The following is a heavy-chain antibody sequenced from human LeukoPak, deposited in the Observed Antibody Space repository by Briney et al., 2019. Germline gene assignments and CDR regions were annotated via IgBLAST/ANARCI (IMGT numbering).Heavy chain of an antibody. CDR1: GGSLSSFY. J-gene: IGHJ6*03. CDR3: ARAPYYYYMDV. CDR2: ILYGGST. V-gene: IGHV4-59*01. Sequence: SETLSLTCTVSGGSLSSFYGSWIRQPPGKGLEWIGYILYGGSTNYNPSLKSRVTISVDTSKNQFSLKLRSVTAADTAVYYCARAPYYYYMDVWAKGTTVTVSS.